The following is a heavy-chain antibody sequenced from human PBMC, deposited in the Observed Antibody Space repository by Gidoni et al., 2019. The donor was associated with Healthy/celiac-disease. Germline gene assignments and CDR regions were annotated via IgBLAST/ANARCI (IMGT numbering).Heavy chain of an antibody. CDR3: TTERSWYYDYVWGSYRSYYYGMDV. D-gene: IGHD3-16*02. CDR1: GSTFSNAW. CDR2: IKSKTDGGTT. J-gene: IGHJ6*02. Sequence: EVQLVESGGGLVKPGGSLRLSCAAPGSTFSNAWMGWVGQAPGKGLEWVGRIKSKTDGGTTDYAAPVKGRFTISRDDSKNTLYLQMNSLKTEDTAVYYCTTERSWYYDYVWGSYRSYYYGMDVWGQGTTVTVSS. V-gene: IGHV3-15*01.